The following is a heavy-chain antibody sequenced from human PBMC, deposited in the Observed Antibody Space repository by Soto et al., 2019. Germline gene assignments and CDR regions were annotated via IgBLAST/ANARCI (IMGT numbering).Heavy chain of an antibody. CDR1: GFTFTSYA. Sequence: GGSLRLSCAASGFTFTSYAMSWVRQAPGKGLEWVSAISGSGGSTYYADSVKGRFTISRDNSKNTLYLQMNSLRAEDTAVYYCARHYGDFMYYFDYWGQGTLVTVSS. D-gene: IGHD4-17*01. J-gene: IGHJ4*02. V-gene: IGHV3-23*01. CDR2: ISGSGGST. CDR3: ARHYGDFMYYFDY.